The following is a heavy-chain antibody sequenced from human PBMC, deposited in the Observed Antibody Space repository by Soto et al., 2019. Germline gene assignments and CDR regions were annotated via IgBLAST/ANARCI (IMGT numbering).Heavy chain of an antibody. D-gene: IGHD3-3*01. V-gene: IGHV3-49*03. CDR1: GFTFSDYA. CDR3: TRVSTYYDFWSGYSLPYYYYYVDV. Sequence: GGSLRLSCTASGFTFSDYAMSWFRQAPEKWLEWVDFIRSKTNGGTIEYAASVKGRFTISQNDSTTIAYLQMNSLKIEDTAVYYCTRVSTYYDFWSGYSLPYYYYYVDVWGKGTTVTFAS. J-gene: IGHJ6*03. CDR2: IRSKTNGGTI.